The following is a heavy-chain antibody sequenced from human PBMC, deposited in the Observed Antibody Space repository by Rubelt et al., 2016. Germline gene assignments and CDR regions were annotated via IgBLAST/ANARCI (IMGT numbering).Heavy chain of an antibody. J-gene: IGHJ3*02. D-gene: IGHD3-3*01. CDR3: ARDFWSPFDACDI. V-gene: IGHV4-39*07. Sequence: QLQLQESGPGLVKPSETLSLTCTVSGGSISSSSCYWGWIRQPPGKGLEWIGSIYYSGSTYYNPALKGGVTISVDTSKNQFSLKLSSVTAADTAVYYGARDFWSPFDACDIWGQGTMVTVSS. CDR2: IYYSGST. CDR1: GGSISSSSCY.